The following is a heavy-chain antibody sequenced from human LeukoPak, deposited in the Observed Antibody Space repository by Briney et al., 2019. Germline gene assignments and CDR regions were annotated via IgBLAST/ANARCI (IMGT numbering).Heavy chain of an antibody. CDR3: VRHLPGTRNFWFDP. CDR2: IYYSGST. D-gene: IGHD1-14*01. V-gene: IGHV4-30-4*01. J-gene: IGHJ5*02. CDR1: GGSISSGDYY. Sequence: SETLSLTCTVSGGSISSGDYYWSRIRQPPGKGLEWIGYIYYSGSTYYNPSLKSRVTISVDTSKNQFSLKLSSVTAADTAVYYCVRHLPGTRNFWFDPWGQGTLVTVSS.